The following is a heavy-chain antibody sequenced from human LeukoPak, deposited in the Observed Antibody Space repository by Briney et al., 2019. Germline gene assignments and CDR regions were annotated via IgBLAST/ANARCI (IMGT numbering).Heavy chain of an antibody. Sequence: SETLSLTCAVYGGPFSGYYWSWIRQPPGKGLEWIGEINHSGSTNYNPSLKSRVTISVDTSKNQFSLKLSSVTAADTAVYYCARGVAFDIWGQGTMVTVSS. CDR2: INHSGST. CDR1: GGPFSGYY. CDR3: ARGVAFDI. J-gene: IGHJ3*02. V-gene: IGHV4-34*01.